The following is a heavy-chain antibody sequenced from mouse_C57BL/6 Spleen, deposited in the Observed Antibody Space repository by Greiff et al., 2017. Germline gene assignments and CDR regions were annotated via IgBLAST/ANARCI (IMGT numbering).Heavy chain of an antibody. CDR3: ARSPYDYPWGRGAMDY. J-gene: IGHJ4*01. V-gene: IGHV7-3*01. CDR1: GFTFTDYY. D-gene: IGHD2-4*01. CDR2: IRNKANGYTT. Sequence: EVQLVESGGGLVQPGGSLSLSCAASGFTFTDYYMSWVRQPPGKALEWLGFIRNKANGYTTEYSASVKGRFTISRDNSQSILYLQMNALRAEDSATYYCARSPYDYPWGRGAMDYWGQGTSVTVSS.